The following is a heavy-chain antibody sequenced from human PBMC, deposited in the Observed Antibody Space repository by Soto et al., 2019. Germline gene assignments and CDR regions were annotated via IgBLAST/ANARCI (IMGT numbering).Heavy chain of an antibody. CDR3: ARGGQHTAMPHYYYYYGMDV. CDR2: IIPIFGTA. J-gene: IGHJ6*02. D-gene: IGHD5-18*01. CDR1: GGTFSSYA. Sequence: SVKVSCKASGGTFSSYAISWVLQAPGQGLEWMGGIIPIFGTANYAQKFQGRVTITADKSTSTAYMELSSLRSEDTAVYYCARGGQHTAMPHYYYYYGMDVWGQGTTVTVSS. V-gene: IGHV1-69*06.